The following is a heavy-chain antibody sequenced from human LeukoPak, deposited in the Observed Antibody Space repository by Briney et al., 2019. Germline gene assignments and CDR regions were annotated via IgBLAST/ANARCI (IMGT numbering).Heavy chain of an antibody. Sequence: SETLSLTCTVSGGSISSYYWSWIRQPPGKGLEWIGYIYYSGSTNYNPSLKSRVTISVDTSKNQSSLKLSSVTAADTAVYYCARVGSDLVWYGMDVWGQGTTVTVSS. V-gene: IGHV4-59*01. CDR1: GGSISSYY. CDR2: IYYSGST. CDR3: ARVGSDLVWYGMDV. D-gene: IGHD3-10*01. J-gene: IGHJ6*02.